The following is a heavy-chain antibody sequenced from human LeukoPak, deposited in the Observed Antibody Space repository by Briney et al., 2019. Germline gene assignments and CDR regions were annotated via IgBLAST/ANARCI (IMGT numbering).Heavy chain of an antibody. J-gene: IGHJ4*02. V-gene: IGHV1-2*02. D-gene: IGHD3-10*01. CDR2: INPNSGGT. Sequence: ASVKVSCKASGYTFTGYYMHWVRQAPGQGLEWMGWINPNSGGTNYAQKFQGRVTMTRDTSISTAYMELSSLRSEDTAVYYCAREAGGSGRPDYFDYWGQGTLVTVSS. CDR3: AREAGGSGRPDYFDY. CDR1: GYTFTGYY.